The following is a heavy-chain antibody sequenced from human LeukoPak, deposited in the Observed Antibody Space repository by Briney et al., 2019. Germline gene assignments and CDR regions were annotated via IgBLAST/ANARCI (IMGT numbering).Heavy chain of an antibody. CDR2: IDPPSGAP. J-gene: IGHJ4*02. Sequence: GASVKVSCKASGYTFTRQFIHWLRQAPGQGLEWMGWIDPPSGAPHYAPKFQDRVTMTRDTSIATAYLEVHRLKSDDTAVYYCARSGFSTGFYLDFWGQGTLISVSS. CDR3: ARSGFSTGFYLDF. V-gene: IGHV1-2*02. D-gene: IGHD6-19*01. CDR1: GYTFTRQF.